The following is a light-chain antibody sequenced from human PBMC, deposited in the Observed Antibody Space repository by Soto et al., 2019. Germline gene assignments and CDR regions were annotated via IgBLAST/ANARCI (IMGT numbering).Light chain of an antibody. J-gene: IGLJ2*01. V-gene: IGLV1-44*01. CDR1: SSNIGNNP. Sequence: QSALTQPPSASGTPGQRVTISCSGSSSNIGNNPVNWYQQLPGTAPKLLIYNNSQRPSGVPDRFSGSKSGPSASLAISGLRSEDEGDFYCAAWDGSLDSLVFGGGTKVTVL. CDR3: AAWDGSLDSLV. CDR2: NNS.